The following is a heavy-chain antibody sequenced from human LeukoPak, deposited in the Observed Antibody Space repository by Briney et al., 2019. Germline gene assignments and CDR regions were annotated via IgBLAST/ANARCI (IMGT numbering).Heavy chain of an antibody. Sequence: GGSLRLSCTASGFTFTSCAMNWVRQTPGKGLEWVSYISASSANIHYADSVRGRFTISRDNAKNSLHLQMHSLRAEDTAVYYCVRDNPRCCGVVPANIDDYWGQGTLVTVSS. D-gene: IGHD2-15*01. V-gene: IGHV3-48*01. CDR2: ISASSANI. CDR3: VRDNPRCCGVVPANIDDY. CDR1: GFTFTSCA. J-gene: IGHJ4*02.